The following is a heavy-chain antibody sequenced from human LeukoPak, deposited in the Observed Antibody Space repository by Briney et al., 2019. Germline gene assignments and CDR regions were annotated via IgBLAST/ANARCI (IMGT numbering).Heavy chain of an antibody. Sequence: GGSLRLSCAASGFTLRDYWMHWARQAPGKGLVWVSHINGDGTSTGYADSVKGRFTISRDNAENMLYLQMNSLRAEDAAVYYCARGRYTASLDSWGQGTLVTVSS. D-gene: IGHD5-18*01. CDR2: INGDGTST. CDR1: GFTLRDYW. J-gene: IGHJ4*02. CDR3: ARGRYTASLDS. V-gene: IGHV3-74*01.